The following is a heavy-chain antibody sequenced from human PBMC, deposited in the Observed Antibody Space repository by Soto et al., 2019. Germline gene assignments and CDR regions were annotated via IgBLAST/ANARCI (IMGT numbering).Heavy chain of an antibody. CDR3: ARASTYGYAFDI. CDR2: IYYSGGT. Sequence: SETLSLTCTVSGGSISSYYWSWIRQPPGKGLEWIGYIYYSGGTNYNPSLKSRVTISVDTSKNQFSLKLSSVTAADTAVYYCARASTYGYAFDIWGQGTMVTVSS. CDR1: GGSISSYY. D-gene: IGHD3-10*01. J-gene: IGHJ3*02. V-gene: IGHV4-59*01.